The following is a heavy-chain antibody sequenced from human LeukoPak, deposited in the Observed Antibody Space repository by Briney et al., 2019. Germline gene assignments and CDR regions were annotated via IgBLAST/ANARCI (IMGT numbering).Heavy chain of an antibody. CDR2: IYYSGNT. CDR1: GGSVSSGSYY. D-gene: IGHD6-19*01. Sequence: SETLSLTCTVSGGSVSSGSYYWSWIRQPPGKGLEWIGYIYYSGNTNYNPSLESRVTISVDTSKNQFSLKLSSVTAADTAVYYCARDMAGTPYYYGMDVWGKGTTVTVSS. CDR3: ARDMAGTPYYYGMDV. J-gene: IGHJ6*04. V-gene: IGHV4-61*01.